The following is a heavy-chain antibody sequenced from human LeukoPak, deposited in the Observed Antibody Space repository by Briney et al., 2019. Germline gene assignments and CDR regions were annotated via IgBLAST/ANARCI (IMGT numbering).Heavy chain of an antibody. CDR1: GFTFSSYA. J-gene: IGHJ4*02. CDR2: LFIYSSTI. V-gene: IGHV3-21*04. D-gene: IGHD4/OR15-4a*01. CDR3: ARRASAYSHPYDY. Sequence: GGSLRLSCAASGFTFSSYAMSWVRQAPGKGLEWVSSLFIYSSTIHYSDSVKGRFTISRDNSKNTLYLQMNSLRVEDTAVYYCARRASAYSHPYDYWGQGTLVTVSS.